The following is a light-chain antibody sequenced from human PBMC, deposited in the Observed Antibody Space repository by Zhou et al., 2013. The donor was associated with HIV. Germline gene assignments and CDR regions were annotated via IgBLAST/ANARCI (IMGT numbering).Light chain of an antibody. J-gene: IGLJ2*01. Sequence: QSALTQPASVSGSPGQSISISCTGTSSDVGSYNYVSWYQQHPGKAPKLMIYDVSNRPSGVSSRFSGSKSGSTASLTISGLQAEDEAHYYCSSYTTGSTLLFGGGTKLTVL. CDR3: SSYTTGSTLL. V-gene: IGLV2-14*03. CDR2: DVS. CDR1: SSDVGSYNY.